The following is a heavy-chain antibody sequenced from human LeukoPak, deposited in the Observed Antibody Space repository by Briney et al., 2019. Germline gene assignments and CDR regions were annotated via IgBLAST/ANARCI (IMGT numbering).Heavy chain of an antibody. J-gene: IGHJ6*04. Sequence: GESLKISCKGSGYSFTSYWIGWVRQMPGKGLEWMGIFYPGDSDTRYSPSFQGQVTISADKSISTAYLQWSSLKASDTAMYYCASSYYYGSGSYFHYDMDVWGKGTTVTVSS. V-gene: IGHV5-51*01. CDR3: ASSYYYGSGSYFHYDMDV. D-gene: IGHD3-10*01. CDR2: FYPGDSDT. CDR1: GYSFTSYW.